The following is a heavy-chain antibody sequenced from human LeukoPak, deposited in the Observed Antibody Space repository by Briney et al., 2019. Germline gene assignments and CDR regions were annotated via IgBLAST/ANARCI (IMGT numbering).Heavy chain of an antibody. J-gene: IGHJ4*02. CDR2: ISGSGGST. V-gene: IGHV3-23*01. Sequence: GGSLRLSCAASGFTVSNNYMSWVRQAPGKGLEWVSAISGSGGSTYYADSVKGRFTISRDNSKNTLYLQMNSLRAEDTAVYYCAKTTHDSSGYYYFGYWGQGTLVTVSS. CDR3: AKTTHDSSGYYYFGY. CDR1: GFTVSNNY. D-gene: IGHD3-22*01.